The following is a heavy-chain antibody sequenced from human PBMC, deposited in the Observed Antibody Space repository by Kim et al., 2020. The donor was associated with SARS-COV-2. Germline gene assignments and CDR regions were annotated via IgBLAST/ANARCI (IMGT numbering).Heavy chain of an antibody. CDR2: IGYIGINK. D-gene: IGHD3-22*01. J-gene: IGHJ6*02. CDR1: GFTFSSYG. Sequence: GGSLRLSCAASGFTFSSYGMHWVRQAPGKGLEWVAFIGYIGINKYYADSVKGRFTISRDNSKNTLYLQLNSLRAEDTAVYYCAKDLGWLLRKRYYGMDVWGQGTTVTVSS. V-gene: IGHV3-30*02. CDR3: AKDLGWLLRKRYYGMDV.